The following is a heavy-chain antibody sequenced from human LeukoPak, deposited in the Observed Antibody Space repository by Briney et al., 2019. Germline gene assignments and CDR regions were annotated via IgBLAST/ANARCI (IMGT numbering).Heavy chain of an antibody. CDR3: AREGVDYYDSSGYSFDY. CDR1: GFTFSSYA. V-gene: IGHV3-64*01. D-gene: IGHD3-22*01. CDR2: ISSNGGST. Sequence: PGGSLRLSCAASGFTFSSYAMHWVRQAPGKGLEYVSAISSNGGSTYYANSVKGRFTISRDNSKNTLYLQMGSLRAEDMAVYYCAREGVDYYDSSGYSFDYWGQGTLVAVSS. J-gene: IGHJ4*02.